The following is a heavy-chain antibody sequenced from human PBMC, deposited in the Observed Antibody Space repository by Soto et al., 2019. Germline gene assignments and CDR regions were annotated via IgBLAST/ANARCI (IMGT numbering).Heavy chain of an antibody. CDR2: IIPIFGTA. CDR3: AREFGGGYFFSAFDS. D-gene: IGHD3-16*01. J-gene: IGHJ4*02. V-gene: IGHV1-69*01. Sequence: QVQLVQSGAEVKKPGSSVKVSCKASGGTFSSYAISWVRQAPGQGLEWMGGIIPIFGTANYAQKFQGRVTITADESRGQANRERSSLGSEDTAVNSVAREFGGGYFFSAFDSGGRGT. CDR1: GGTFSSYA.